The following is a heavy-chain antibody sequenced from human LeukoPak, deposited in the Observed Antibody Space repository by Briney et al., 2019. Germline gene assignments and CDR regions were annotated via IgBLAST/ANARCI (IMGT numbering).Heavy chain of an antibody. D-gene: IGHD4-17*01. CDR2: TREDGSEK. CDR1: GFTFSTYW. Sequence: GGSLRLSCTASGFTFSTYWMSWVRQAPGKGLEWVANTREDGSEKYYVDSVKGRFTISRDNAKNSLYLQMNSLRAEDTAVYYCARDAGDYSFDYWGQGTLVTVSS. V-gene: IGHV3-7*01. J-gene: IGHJ4*02. CDR3: ARDAGDYSFDY.